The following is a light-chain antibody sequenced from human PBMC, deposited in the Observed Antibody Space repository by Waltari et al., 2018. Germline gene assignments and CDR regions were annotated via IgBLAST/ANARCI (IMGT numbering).Light chain of an antibody. Sequence: EIVLTQSPNFQSVTPKDKFTITCRASQRLGTSIHLYQQKPDQSPKLLIKYASQSFSGVPSRFSGSGSGTDFTLTINSLEAEDAATYYCHQSYTLPRTFGQGTKVEIK. CDR2: YAS. J-gene: IGKJ1*01. V-gene: IGKV6-21*01. CDR3: HQSYTLPRT. CDR1: QRLGTS.